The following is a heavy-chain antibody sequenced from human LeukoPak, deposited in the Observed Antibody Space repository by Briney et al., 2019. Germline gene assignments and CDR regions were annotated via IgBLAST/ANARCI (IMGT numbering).Heavy chain of an antibody. D-gene: IGHD3-10*01. J-gene: IGHJ6*02. CDR1: GFTFSSYA. V-gene: IGHV3-30-3*01. CDR2: ISYDGSNK. CDR3: ARDPGGGSENYYYYGMDV. Sequence: EGSLRLSCAASGFTFSSYAMHWVRQAPGKGLEWVAVISYDGSNKYYADPVKGRFTISRDNSKNTLYLQMNSLRAEDTAVYYCARDPGGGSENYYYYGMDVWGQGTTVTVSS.